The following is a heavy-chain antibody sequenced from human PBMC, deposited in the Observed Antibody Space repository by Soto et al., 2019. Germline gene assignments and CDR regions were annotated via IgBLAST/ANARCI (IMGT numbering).Heavy chain of an antibody. Sequence: QVQLQQWGAGLLKPSETLSLTCAVYGGSFSGYYWSWIRQPPGKGLEWIGEINHSGSTNYNPSLKSRVTISVDTSKNQFSLKLSSVTAADTAVYYCARDGDSSGYLGAFDIWGQGTMVTVSS. CDR2: INHSGST. CDR1: GGSFSGYY. J-gene: IGHJ3*02. D-gene: IGHD3-22*01. V-gene: IGHV4-34*01. CDR3: ARDGDSSGYLGAFDI.